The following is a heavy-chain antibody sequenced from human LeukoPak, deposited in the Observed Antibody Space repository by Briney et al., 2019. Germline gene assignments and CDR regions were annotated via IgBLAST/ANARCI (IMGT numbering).Heavy chain of an antibody. CDR2: IYHSGTT. J-gene: IGHJ4*02. Sequence: SETLSLTCAVSGAFITNSHWWSWARQPPGKGLEWIGEIYHSGTTNYNPSLKRRVTMSVDKSKNQFSLKLSSVTAADTAVYYCATYFYGEYGSYYFDHWGQGTLVTVSS. V-gene: IGHV4-4*02. D-gene: IGHD4-17*01. CDR1: GAFITNSHW. CDR3: ATYFYGEYGSYYFDH.